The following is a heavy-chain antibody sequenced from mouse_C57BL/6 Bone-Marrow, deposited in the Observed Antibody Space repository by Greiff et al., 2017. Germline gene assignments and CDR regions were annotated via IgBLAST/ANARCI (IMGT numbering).Heavy chain of an antibody. CDR2: ILPGSGST. CDR1: GYTFTGYW. Sequence: QVQLQQSGAELMKPGASVKLSCKATGYTFTGYWIEWVKQRPGHGLEWIGEILPGSGSTNYNEKFKGKATFTADTSSNTAYIQLSSLTTEDSAIYYCARRGYYCGSSSDPFAYWGQGTLVTVSA. CDR3: ARRGYYCGSSSDPFAY. D-gene: IGHD1-1*01. J-gene: IGHJ3*01. V-gene: IGHV1-9*01.